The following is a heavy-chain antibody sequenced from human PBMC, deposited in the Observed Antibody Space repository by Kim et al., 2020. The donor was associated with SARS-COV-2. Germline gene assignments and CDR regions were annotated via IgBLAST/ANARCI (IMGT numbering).Heavy chain of an antibody. CDR2: LFTGGNG. Sequence: GGSLRLSCVVSGFNVKTNYMSWFRQAPGKGLEWVSVLFTGGNGEYADSAKGRFTVSRDEAKNTLYLQMNSLRREDTAVYYCAGLLREAARGGYDLWGQGALVTVSS. J-gene: IGHJ5*02. CDR1: GFNVKTNY. CDR3: AGLLREAARGGYDL. D-gene: IGHD6-6*01. V-gene: IGHV3-53*01.